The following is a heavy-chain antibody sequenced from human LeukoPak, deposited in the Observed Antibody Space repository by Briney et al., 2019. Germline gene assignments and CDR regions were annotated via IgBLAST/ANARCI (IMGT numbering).Heavy chain of an antibody. D-gene: IGHD2-2*02. CDR2: MSYDGINK. CDR3: ARGYCTSTSCYNDY. CDR1: GFTFSNYA. V-gene: IGHV3-30*04. Sequence: QPGRSLRLSCAASGFTFSNYAMHWVRQAPGKGLEWVAAMSYDGINKYHTDSVKGRFTISKDNSKNTLNLQMNSLRAEDTAEYYCARGYCTSTSCYNDYWGQGTLVTVSS. J-gene: IGHJ4*02.